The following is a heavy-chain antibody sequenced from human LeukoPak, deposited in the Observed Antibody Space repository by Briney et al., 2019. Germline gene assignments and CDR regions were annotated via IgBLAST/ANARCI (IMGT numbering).Heavy chain of an antibody. CDR1: GFTFGDYY. CDR2: ISSRGDSL. D-gene: IGHD1-26*01. V-gene: IGHV3-11*01. J-gene: IGHJ2*01. CDR3: AKDRTVGASYWYFDL. Sequence: GGSLRLSCAASGFTFGDYYMTWIRQAPGKGLEWLSFISSRGDSLYYADSVRGRFTISRDNANNSLFLQMNSLRAEDTAVYYCAKDRTVGASYWYFDLWGRGTLVTVSS.